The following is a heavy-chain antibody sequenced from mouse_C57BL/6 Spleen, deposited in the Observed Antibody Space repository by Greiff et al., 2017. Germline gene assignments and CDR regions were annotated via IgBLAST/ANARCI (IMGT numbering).Heavy chain of an antibody. CDR3: ARISPITTVVAPYLDD. D-gene: IGHD1-1*01. V-gene: IGHV14-3*01. CDR2: IDPANGNT. J-gene: IGHJ2*01. CDR1: GFNIKNTY. Sequence: VQLQQSVAELVRPGASVKLSCTASGFNIKNTYMHWVKQRPEQGLEWIGRIDPANGNTKYAPKFQGKATTTADTSSNTAYLQLSSLTSEDTAIYYCARISPITTVVAPYLDDWGQGTTLTVSS.